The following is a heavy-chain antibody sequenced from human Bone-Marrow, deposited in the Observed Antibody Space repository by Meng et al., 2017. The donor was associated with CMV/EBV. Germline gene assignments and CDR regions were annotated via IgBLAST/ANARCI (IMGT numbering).Heavy chain of an antibody. V-gene: IGHV1-69*02. D-gene: IGHD4-23*01. CDR3: ARAEESTVVTPLVGYDYGMDV. CDR2: IIPILGIG. J-gene: IGHJ6*02. CDR1: VGTFRSYT. Sequence: SSVKVSCQASVGTFRSYTISWVRQAPGQGLEWMGRIIPILGIGNYAQKFQGRVTITADKYTSTAYMELSRLRPEDTAVYYCARAEESTVVTPLVGYDYGMDVWGQGTTVTVSS.